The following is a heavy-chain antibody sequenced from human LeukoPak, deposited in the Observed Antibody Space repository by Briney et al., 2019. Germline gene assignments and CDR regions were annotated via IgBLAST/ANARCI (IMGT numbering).Heavy chain of an antibody. V-gene: IGHV4-34*01. Sequence: SETLSLTCAVYGGSFSGYYWSWIRQPPGKGLEWIGGINHSGRTNYNPSLKSRVTISVDTSKNQFSLKLSSVTAADTAVYYCARGGDSGSYLDYWGQGTLVTVSS. CDR2: INHSGRT. CDR1: GGSFSGYY. J-gene: IGHJ4*02. D-gene: IGHD1-26*01. CDR3: ARGGDSGSYLDY.